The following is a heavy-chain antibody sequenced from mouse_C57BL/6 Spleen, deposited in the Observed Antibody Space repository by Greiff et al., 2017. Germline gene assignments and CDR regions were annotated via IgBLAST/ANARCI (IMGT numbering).Heavy chain of an antibody. CDR1: GFTFSDYG. Sequence: EVKLEESGGGLVKPGGSLKLSCAASGFTFSDYGMHWVRQAPEKGLEWVAYISSGSSTIYYADTVKGRFTISRDNAKNTLFLQMTSLRSEDTAMYYCARPLRLAYYAMDYWGQGTSVTVSS. CDR2: ISSGSSTI. CDR3: ARPLRLAYYAMDY. D-gene: IGHD4-1*01. J-gene: IGHJ4*01. V-gene: IGHV5-17*01.